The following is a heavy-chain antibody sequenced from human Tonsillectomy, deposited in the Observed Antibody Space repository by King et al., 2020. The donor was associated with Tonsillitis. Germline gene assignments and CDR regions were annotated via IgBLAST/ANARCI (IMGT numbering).Heavy chain of an antibody. V-gene: IGHV3-9*01. D-gene: IGHD6-19*01. Sequence: VQLVESGGGLVQPGRSLRLSCAASGFTIDDYAMHWVRQAPGKGLEWVSGISWNSGRIGYADSVKGRFTISRDDAKNSLYLQMNSLRAEDTASYYCAKDVGVGVAVAPGGYYFYYMDVWGKGTTFTVSS. CDR2: ISWNSGRI. J-gene: IGHJ6*03. CDR3: AKDVGVGVAVAPGGYYFYYMDV. CDR1: GFTIDDYA.